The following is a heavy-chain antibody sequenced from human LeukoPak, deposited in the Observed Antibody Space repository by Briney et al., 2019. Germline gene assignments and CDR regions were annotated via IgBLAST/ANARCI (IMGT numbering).Heavy chain of an antibody. D-gene: IGHD3/OR15-3a*01. CDR1: GYTFTSYD. CDR2: MNPNSGNT. V-gene: IGHV1-8*01. CDR3: ARALSWTTQSYYYMDV. J-gene: IGHJ6*03. Sequence: ASVKVSCKASGYTFTSYDINWVRQATGQGLEWMGWMNPNSGNTGYAQKFQGRVTMTKNTSITTAYIELSSLRSEETAVYYCARALSWTTQSYYYMDVWGKGTTVTVSS.